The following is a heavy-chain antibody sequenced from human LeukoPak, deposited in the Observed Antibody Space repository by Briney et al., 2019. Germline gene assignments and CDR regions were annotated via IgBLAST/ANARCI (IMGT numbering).Heavy chain of an antibody. CDR3: ATGRDHYGGGAFDI. Sequence: TGGSLRLSCAASGFTFSSYAMSWVRQAPGKGLEWVSGISGSGSSTYYADSVKGRFTISRDNSKNTLYLQMNSLRAEDTAVYYCATGRDHYGGGAFDIWGQGTMVTVSS. V-gene: IGHV3-23*01. D-gene: IGHD4-23*01. CDR1: GFTFSSYA. J-gene: IGHJ3*02. CDR2: ISGSGSST.